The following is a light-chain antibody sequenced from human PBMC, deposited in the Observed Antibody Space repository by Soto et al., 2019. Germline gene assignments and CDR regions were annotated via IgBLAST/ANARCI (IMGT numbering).Light chain of an antibody. CDR1: RSDIGAGYR. CDR2: DNT. J-gene: IGLJ2*01. V-gene: IGLV1-40*01. Sequence: QSVLTQPPSVSGAPGQRVTISCTGSRSDIGAGYRVRWYQQVPGAAPKLLIYDNTNRPSGVSARFFGSKSGTSASLAITGLQAEDEADYYCQSYDRSLSAVVFGGWTKVTV. CDR3: QSYDRSLSAVV.